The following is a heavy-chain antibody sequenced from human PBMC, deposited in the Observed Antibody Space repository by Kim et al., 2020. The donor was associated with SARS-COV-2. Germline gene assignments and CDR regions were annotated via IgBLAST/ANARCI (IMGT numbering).Heavy chain of an antibody. CDR2: IYYSGST. CDR3: ARPASRTIFVVVGEFDP. D-gene: IGHD3-3*01. Sequence: SETLSLTCTVSGGSISSYYWSWIRQPPGKGLEWIGYIYYSGSTNYNPSLKSRGTISVDTSKNQFSLKLSSGTGAEKAVYYCARPASRTIFVVVGEFDPWG. J-gene: IGHJ5*02. V-gene: IGHV4-59*08. CDR1: GGSISSYY.